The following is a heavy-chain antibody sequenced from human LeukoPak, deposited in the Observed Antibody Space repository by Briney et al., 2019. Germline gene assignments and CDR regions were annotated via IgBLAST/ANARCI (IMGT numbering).Heavy chain of an antibody. CDR1: GFTFSSYA. CDR3: AKDSRAWDSGYYRDDAFDI. CDR2: IRSNGGST. V-gene: IGHV3-64*01. Sequence: GGSLRLSCAASGFTFSSYAMHWVRQAPGKGLEYVSAIRSNGGSTYYANSVKGRFTISRDNSKNTLYHQMGSLRAEDTAVYYCAKDSRAWDSGYYRDDAFDIWGQGTMVTVSS. D-gene: IGHD3-22*01. J-gene: IGHJ3*02.